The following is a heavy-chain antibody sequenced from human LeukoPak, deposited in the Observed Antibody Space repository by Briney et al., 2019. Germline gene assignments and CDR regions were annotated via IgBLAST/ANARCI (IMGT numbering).Heavy chain of an antibody. Sequence: SETLSLTCTVSGGSFDNYYWSWIRQPPGKGLEWIGYIYDSGTTNYNPSLKSRVTISVDTSKNQFSLKLSSVTAADTAVYYCARDFSAAFDIWGQGTMVTVSS. CDR1: GGSFDNYY. CDR3: ARDFSAAFDI. D-gene: IGHD2/OR15-2a*01. J-gene: IGHJ3*02. CDR2: IYDSGTT. V-gene: IGHV4-59*01.